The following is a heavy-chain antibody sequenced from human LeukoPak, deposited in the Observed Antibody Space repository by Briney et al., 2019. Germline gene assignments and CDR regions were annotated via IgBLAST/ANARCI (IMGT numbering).Heavy chain of an antibody. V-gene: IGHV1-69*05. CDR2: IIPIFGTA. J-gene: IGHJ6*03. Sequence: ASVKVSCKASGGTFSSYAISWVRQAPGQGLEWMGRIIPIFGTANYAQKFQGRVTITTDESTSTAYMELSSLRSEGTAVYYCARTEVSDFWSGPTPYYYYYMDVWGKGTTVTVSS. D-gene: IGHD3-3*01. CDR3: ARTEVSDFWSGPTPYYYYYMDV. CDR1: GGTFSSYA.